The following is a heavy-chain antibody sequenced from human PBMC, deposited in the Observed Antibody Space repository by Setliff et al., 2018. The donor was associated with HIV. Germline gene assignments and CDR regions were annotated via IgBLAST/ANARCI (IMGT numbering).Heavy chain of an antibody. V-gene: IGHV1-46*01. D-gene: IGHD3-22*01. Sequence: ASVKVSCKASGYTFTSYYMHWVRQAPGQGLEWMGIINPSGGSTSYAQKFQGRVTMTRDTSTSTVYMELSSLRSEDTAVYYCVRGYYYDKTGYGTFDIWGQGTVVTVSS. CDR2: INPSGGST. CDR1: GYTFTSYY. J-gene: IGHJ3*02. CDR3: VRGYYYDKTGYGTFDI.